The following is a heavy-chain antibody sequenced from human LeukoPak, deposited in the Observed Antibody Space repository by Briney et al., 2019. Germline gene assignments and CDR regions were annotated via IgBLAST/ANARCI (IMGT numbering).Heavy chain of an antibody. V-gene: IGHV1-69*13. D-gene: IGHD2-2*01. CDR3: ATYCSSTSCYIWGYYFDY. CDR2: IIPVSGTA. J-gene: IGHJ4*02. Sequence: GASVKVSCKAPGGTFSNYAISWVRQAPGQGLEWMGGIIPVSGTANYARKFQDRITITADASTSTAYMELSSLRSEDTAVYYCATYCSSTSCYIWGYYFDYWGQGTLVTV. CDR1: GGTFSNYA.